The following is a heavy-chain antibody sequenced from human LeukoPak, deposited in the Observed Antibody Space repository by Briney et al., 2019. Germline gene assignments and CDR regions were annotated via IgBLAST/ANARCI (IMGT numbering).Heavy chain of an antibody. CDR1: GFTVSSNY. V-gene: IGHV3-66*01. CDR3: AKDQGSSGWYPDY. Sequence: GGSLRLSCAASGFTVSSNYMSWVRQAPGKGLEWVSVIYSGGSTYYADSVKGRFTISRDNSKNTLYLQMNSLRAEDTAVYYCAKDQGSSGWYPDYWGQGTLVTVSS. CDR2: IYSGGST. D-gene: IGHD6-19*01. J-gene: IGHJ4*02.